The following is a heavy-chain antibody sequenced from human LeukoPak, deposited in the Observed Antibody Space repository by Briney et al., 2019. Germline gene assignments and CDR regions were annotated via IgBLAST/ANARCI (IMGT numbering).Heavy chain of an antibody. CDR2: IYHSGST. CDR1: GGSISSGGYS. J-gene: IGHJ4*02. D-gene: IGHD3-9*01. Sequence: PSETLSLTCAVSGGSISSGGYSWSWIRQPPGRGLEWIGYIYHSGSTYYNPSLKSRVTISVDRSKNQFSLKLSSVTAADTAVYYCATVTWRDILTGYRDYYFDYWGQGTLVTVSS. V-gene: IGHV4-30-2*01. CDR3: ATVTWRDILTGYRDYYFDY.